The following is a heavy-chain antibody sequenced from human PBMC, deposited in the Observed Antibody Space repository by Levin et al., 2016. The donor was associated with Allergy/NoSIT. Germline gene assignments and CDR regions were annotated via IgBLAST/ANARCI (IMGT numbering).Heavy chain of an antibody. J-gene: IGHJ4*02. V-gene: IGHV3-23*01. CDR2: ISGSTGTT. D-gene: IGHD3-16*01. Sequence: GESLKISCVASAFTFRNYAMTWVRQAPGKGLEWVSSISGSTGTTYYTDSVKGRFTISRDNSKNTLYLQMDSLRVDDTAMYYCAKDWGAGRPYFDLWGQGTLVTVSP. CDR1: AFTFRNYA. CDR3: AKDWGAGRPYFDL.